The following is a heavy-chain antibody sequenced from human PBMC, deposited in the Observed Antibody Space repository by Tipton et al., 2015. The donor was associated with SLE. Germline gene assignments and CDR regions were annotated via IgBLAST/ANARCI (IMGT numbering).Heavy chain of an antibody. CDR2: MNPNSGKT. D-gene: IGHD2-21*01. Sequence: QVQLVQSGAEVKKPGASVKVSCKASGYTFTGYYMHWVRQATGQGPEWMGWMNPNSGKTGYTQSFQDRVTMTWDTSISTAYMELRSLRSEDTATYYCARAPNHYIPSGIYYGMDVWGQGTTVTVSS. CDR3: ARAPNHYIPSGIYYGMDV. V-gene: IGHV1-8*02. CDR1: GYTFTGYY. J-gene: IGHJ6*01.